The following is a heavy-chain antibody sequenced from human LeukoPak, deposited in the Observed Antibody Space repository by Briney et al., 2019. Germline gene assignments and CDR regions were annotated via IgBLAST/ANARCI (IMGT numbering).Heavy chain of an antibody. V-gene: IGHV3-30*04. Sequence: GGSLSLSCATSGFIFYSYAVHWVRQAPGKGLEWVAVISHDETNKYYADSVKGRFTISRDNSKNTLYLQLNSLRAEDTAVYYCARDRVCSGGSCYFSAFDIWGQGTMVTVSS. J-gene: IGHJ3*02. CDR1: GFIFYSYA. CDR2: ISHDETNK. D-gene: IGHD2-15*01. CDR3: ARDRVCSGGSCYFSAFDI.